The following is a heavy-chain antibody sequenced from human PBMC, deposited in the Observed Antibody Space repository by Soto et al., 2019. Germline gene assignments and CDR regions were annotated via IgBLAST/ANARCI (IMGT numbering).Heavy chain of an antibody. D-gene: IGHD5-12*01. J-gene: IGHJ4*02. CDR1: GYTFTSYA. CDR2: INAGNGNT. V-gene: IGHV1-3*01. Sequence: QVQLVQSGAEVKKPGASVKVSCKASGYTFTSYAMHWVRQAPGQRLEWMGWINAGNGNTKYSQKFQGRVTITRDTSASTAYMELSRLRSEETAVYYCARGPRGPDGPGDYWGQGNLVTVSS. CDR3: ARGPRGPDGPGDY.